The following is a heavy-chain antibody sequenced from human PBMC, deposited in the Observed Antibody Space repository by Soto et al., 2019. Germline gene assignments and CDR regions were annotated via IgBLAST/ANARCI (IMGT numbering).Heavy chain of an antibody. D-gene: IGHD1-26*01. J-gene: IGHJ5*02. CDR1: GFTFSNYA. CDR2: ISYDGSDK. V-gene: IGHV3-30-3*01. Sequence: GGSLRLCCAASGFTFSNYALNWVRQSPGKGLEWVALISYDGSDKYYADSVKGRFTISRDNARNTLYLQMSSLRAEDTAVYYCARAPNRLGGFWFDPWGQGTLVTVSS. CDR3: ARAPNRLGGFWFDP.